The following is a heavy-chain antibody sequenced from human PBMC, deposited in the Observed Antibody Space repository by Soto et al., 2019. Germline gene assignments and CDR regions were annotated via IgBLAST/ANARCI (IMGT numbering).Heavy chain of an antibody. CDR2: VYYSGST. D-gene: IGHD6-13*01. CDR3: ARVFSSSWFYYFDY. J-gene: IGHJ4*02. Sequence: QVQLQESGPGLVKPSETLSLTCTVSGASVSSGRYYWSWIRQPPGKGLEWIGYVYYSGSTNYNPSLKSRVTILLDTSKNQFSLKLRSATAADTAVYYCARVFSSSWFYYFDYWGQGTLVTVSS. CDR1: GASVSSGRYY. V-gene: IGHV4-61*01.